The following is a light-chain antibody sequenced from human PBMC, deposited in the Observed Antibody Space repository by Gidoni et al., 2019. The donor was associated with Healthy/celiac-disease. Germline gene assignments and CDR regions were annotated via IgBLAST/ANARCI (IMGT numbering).Light chain of an antibody. J-gene: IGKJ1*01. V-gene: IGKV3-20*01. CDR1: QSVSSSY. CDR3: QQYGSSPWT. Sequence: EIVLTQSPVTLSLSPGERATLSCRASQSVSSSYLAWYQQKPGQAPSLLIFGASSRATGIPDRFSGSGSGTDFTLTISRLEPADFAVYYCQQYGSSPWTFGQGTKVEIK. CDR2: GAS.